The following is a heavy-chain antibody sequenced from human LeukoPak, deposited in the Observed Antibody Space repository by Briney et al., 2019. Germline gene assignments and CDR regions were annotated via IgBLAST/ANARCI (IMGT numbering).Heavy chain of an antibody. J-gene: IGHJ4*02. CDR3: ARGIRSYDILTGGSEYYFDY. V-gene: IGHV4-59*01. CDR2: IYYSGST. CDR1: GGSISSYY. Sequence: SETLSLTCTVSGGSISSYYWSWIRQPPGKGLEWIGYIYYSGSTNYNPSLKSRVTISVDTSKNQFSLKLSSVTAADTAVYYCARGIRSYDILTGGSEYYFDYWGQGTLVTVSS. D-gene: IGHD3-9*01.